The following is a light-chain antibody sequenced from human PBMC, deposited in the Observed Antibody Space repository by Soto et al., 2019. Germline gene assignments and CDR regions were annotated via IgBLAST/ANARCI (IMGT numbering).Light chain of an antibody. CDR1: QSVSGTY. CDR3: QQYRTSPPTWT. J-gene: IGKJ1*01. Sequence: ELVLTQSPGTLSLSPGDRATLSCRASQSVSGTYLAWYQQRPGQAPRLLIYSSSSRASGIPDRFSGSGSGTDFTLTISRLEPEDFAVYYCQQYRTSPPTWTFGQGTKVEIK. V-gene: IGKV3-20*01. CDR2: SSS.